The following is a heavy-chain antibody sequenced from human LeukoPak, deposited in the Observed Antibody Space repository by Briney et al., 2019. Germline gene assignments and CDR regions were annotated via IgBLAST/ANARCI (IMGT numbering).Heavy chain of an antibody. Sequence: EPGRSLRLSCAASGFTFSSYWMSWVRQAPGKGLEWVANIMQDGSEKYYVDSVKGRFTISRDNAKNSLYLQMNSLRAEDTAVYYCARRGHIVVVTAMDYYYYYYMDVWGKGTTVTVSS. J-gene: IGHJ6*03. CDR1: GFTFSSYW. CDR3: ARRGHIVVVTAMDYYYYYYMDV. V-gene: IGHV3-7*01. CDR2: IMQDGSEK. D-gene: IGHD2-21*02.